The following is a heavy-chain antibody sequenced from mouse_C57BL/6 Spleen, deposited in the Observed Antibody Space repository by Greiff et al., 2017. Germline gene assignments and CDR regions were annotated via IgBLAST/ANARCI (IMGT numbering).Heavy chain of an antibody. CDR2: FHPYNDDP. CDR3: ARSCDSNYEGYFDD. V-gene: IGHV1-47*01. Sequence: QVQLQQSGAELVKPGASVKMSCKASGYTFTTYPIEWMKRNHGKSLEWIGNFHPYNDDPTYTDKFKGKATLTVGKSASPGSLELGRLTFDDSSVYVCARSCDSNYEGYFDDWGQGTTLTVSS. CDR1: GYTFTTYP. D-gene: IGHD2-5*01. J-gene: IGHJ2*01.